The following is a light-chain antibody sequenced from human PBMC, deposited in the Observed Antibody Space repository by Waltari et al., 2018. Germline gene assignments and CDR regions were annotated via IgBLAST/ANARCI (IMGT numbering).Light chain of an antibody. CDR2: DAS. J-gene: IGKJ1*01. CDR3: QNHERWPAT. V-gene: IGKV3-11*01. Sequence: VLTQSPDTLSLSPGETATISCRASKSLSKYFVRYQQRTGHEPRLLIYDASTRATGVPDRLSGSGYGTAFSIPISRLEPEDFAVYYCQNHERWPATCGQGTKVEIK. CDR1: KSLSKY.